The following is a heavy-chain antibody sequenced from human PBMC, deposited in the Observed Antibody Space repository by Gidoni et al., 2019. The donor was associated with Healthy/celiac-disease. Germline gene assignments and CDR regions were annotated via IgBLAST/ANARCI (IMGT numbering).Heavy chain of an antibody. CDR1: GFTFDDYA. D-gene: IGHD3-16*02. V-gene: IGHV3-9*01. CDR3: AKESSYDYVWGSYRYEYYFDY. CDR2: ISWNSGSI. Sequence: EVQLVESGGGLVQPGRSLRLSCAASGFTFDDYAMHCVRQAPGKGLEWVSGISWNSGSIGYADSVKGRFTISRDNAKNSLYLQMNSLRAEDTALYYCAKESSYDYVWGSYRYEYYFDYWGQGTLVTVSS. J-gene: IGHJ4*02.